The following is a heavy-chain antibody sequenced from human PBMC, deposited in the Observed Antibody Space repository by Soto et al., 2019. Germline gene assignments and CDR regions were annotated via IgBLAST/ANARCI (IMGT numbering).Heavy chain of an antibody. D-gene: IGHD2-21*01. V-gene: IGHV4-39*01. Sequence: QLQLQESGPGLVKPSETLSLTCTVSGGSISSSSYYWGWIRQPPGKGMEWIGSIYYSGSTYYNPSLKSGFTISVDTSKKQFSLKLSSVTAAYTAVYYCARRVVAGTIYYYYYMDVWGKGTTVTVSS. CDR2: IYYSGST. CDR1: GGSISSSSYY. J-gene: IGHJ6*03. CDR3: ARRVVAGTIYYYYYMDV.